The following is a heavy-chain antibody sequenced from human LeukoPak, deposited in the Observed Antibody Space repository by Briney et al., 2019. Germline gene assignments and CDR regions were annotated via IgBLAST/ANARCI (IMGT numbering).Heavy chain of an antibody. CDR2: ISSGSSAI. CDR1: GVTFSNYA. CDR3: ARGHTAVTRHFDF. J-gene: IGHJ4*02. V-gene: IGHV3-21*01. Sequence: GGSLRLSCAVSGVTFSNYAMTWVRQAPGKGLEWVSIISSGSSAIFSADALKGRFTISRDDAKNLLYLDMNSLRAEDTAVYYCARGHTAVTRHFDFWGQGTLVTVSS. D-gene: IGHD4-17*01.